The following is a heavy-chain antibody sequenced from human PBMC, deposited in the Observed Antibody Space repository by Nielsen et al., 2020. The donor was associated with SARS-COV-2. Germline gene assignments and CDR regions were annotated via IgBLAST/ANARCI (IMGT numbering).Heavy chain of an antibody. Sequence: SETLSLTCTVSGGSISSGGYYWSWIRQHPGKGLEWIGYIYYSGSTYYNPSLKSRVTISVDTSKNQFSLKLSSVTAADTAVYYCARDIRLPSAAAQTYYYYGMDVWGQGTTVTVSS. V-gene: IGHV4-31*03. J-gene: IGHJ6*02. CDR2: IYYSGST. D-gene: IGHD6-13*01. CDR1: GGSISSGGYY. CDR3: ARDIRLPSAAAQTYYYYGMDV.